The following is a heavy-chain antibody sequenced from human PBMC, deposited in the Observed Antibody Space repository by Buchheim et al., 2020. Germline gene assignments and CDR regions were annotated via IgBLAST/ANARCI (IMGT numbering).Heavy chain of an antibody. CDR2: ISGSGGST. V-gene: IGHV3-23*01. CDR3: AKQAGYDSSGYYYVWFDY. Sequence: EVQLLESGGGLVQPGGSLRLSCAASGFTFSSYAMSWVRQAPGKGVEWVSAISGSGGSTYYADSVKGRFTISRDNSKNTLYLQMNSLRAEDTAVYYCAKQAGYDSSGYYYVWFDYWGQGTL. D-gene: IGHD3-22*01. J-gene: IGHJ4*02. CDR1: GFTFSSYA.